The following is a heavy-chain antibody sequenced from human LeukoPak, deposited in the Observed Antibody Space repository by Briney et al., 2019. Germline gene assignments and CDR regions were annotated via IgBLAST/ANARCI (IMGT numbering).Heavy chain of an antibody. V-gene: IGHV4-59*08. CDR3: ARVGHIGAAGTYDW. Sequence: SETLSLTCTVSGASISSYYWSWIRQPPGKGLEWIGYISYSGSPNYNPSLKSRVTISADTSKNQFSLNLSSVTAADTAVYYCARVGHIGAAGTYDWWGQGTLVTVSS. J-gene: IGHJ4*02. CDR1: GASISSYY. CDR2: ISYSGSP. D-gene: IGHD6-13*01.